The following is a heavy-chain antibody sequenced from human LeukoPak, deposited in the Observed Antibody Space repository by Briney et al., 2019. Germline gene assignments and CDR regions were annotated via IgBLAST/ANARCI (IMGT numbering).Heavy chain of an antibody. CDR1: GFTFSNYA. Sequence: GGSLRLSCAASGFTFSNYAMHWVRQAPGKGLEWVAVISFAGNGEFYADSVKGRFAISRDNSKNTLYLQMNSLRTVDTAMYYCAKDEVGRYCSSTSCYSRFDYWGQGTLVTVSS. D-gene: IGHD2-2*02. CDR2: ISFAGNGE. CDR3: AKDEVGRYCSSTSCYSRFDY. V-gene: IGHV3-30*18. J-gene: IGHJ4*02.